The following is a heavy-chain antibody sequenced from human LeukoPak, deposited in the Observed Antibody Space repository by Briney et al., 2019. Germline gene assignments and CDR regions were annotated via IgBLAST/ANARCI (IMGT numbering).Heavy chain of an antibody. V-gene: IGHV3-48*03. J-gene: IGHJ4*02. CDR3: AREGYSGSYYDFDY. CDR1: GFTFSSYE. Sequence: GGSLRLSCAASGFTFSSYEMNWVRQAPGKGLEWVSYISSSGSTIYYADSVKGRFTISRDNAKNSLYLQMNSLRAEDTALYYCAREGYSGSYYDFDYWGQGTLVTVSS. D-gene: IGHD1-26*01. CDR2: ISSSGSTI.